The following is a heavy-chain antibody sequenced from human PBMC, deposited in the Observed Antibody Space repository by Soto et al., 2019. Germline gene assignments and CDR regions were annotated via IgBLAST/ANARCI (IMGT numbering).Heavy chain of an antibody. CDR2: IYYSGGT. D-gene: IGHD3-9*01. CDR1: GGSIRSYY. V-gene: IGHV4-59*08. CDR3: AREETYFYILAGAYSGGLFAS. J-gene: IGHJ5*01. Sequence: PSETLSLTCTVSGGSIRSYYWSWIRQPPGKRLEWIGYIYYSGGTNYNPSLKSRVTMSLDTSESQFSLKLSSVTAADTAVYYCAREETYFYILAGAYSGGLFASWARGTPVTVSS.